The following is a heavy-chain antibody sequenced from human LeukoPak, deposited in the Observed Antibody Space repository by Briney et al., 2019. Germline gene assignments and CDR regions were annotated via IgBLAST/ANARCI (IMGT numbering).Heavy chain of an antibody. J-gene: IGHJ4*02. Sequence: GGSLRLSCAASGFTFSSYSTNWVRQAPGKGLEWVSSISSSSSYIYYADSVKGRFTISRDNAKNSLYLQMNSLRAEDTAVYYCARDVWFGESYGCFDYWGQGTLVTVSS. CDR2: ISSSSSYI. CDR3: ARDVWFGESYGCFDY. D-gene: IGHD3-10*01. V-gene: IGHV3-21*01. CDR1: GFTFSSYS.